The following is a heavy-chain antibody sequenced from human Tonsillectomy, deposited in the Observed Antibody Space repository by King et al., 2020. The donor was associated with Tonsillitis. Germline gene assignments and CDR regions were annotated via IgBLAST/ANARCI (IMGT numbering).Heavy chain of an antibody. CDR3: ARRTGLLSFDY. CDR2: IHYSGST. D-gene: IGHD1-26*01. Sequence: QLQESGPGLVKPSETLSLTCTVSGGSISTSNFYWGWIRQTPGKGLEWIGSIHYSGSTYYNPSLKSRVTISVDASKNQFSLNLTSLTAADTAVFYCARRTGLLSFDYWGQGTLVTVSS. CDR1: GGSISTSNFY. V-gene: IGHV4-39*01. J-gene: IGHJ4*02.